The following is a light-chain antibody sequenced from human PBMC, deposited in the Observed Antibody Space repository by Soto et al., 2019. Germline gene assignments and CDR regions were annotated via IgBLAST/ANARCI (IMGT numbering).Light chain of an antibody. CDR2: RAS. Sequence: DVVLTQSPDSLAVSLGERATINCKSSQSVLYSSNNMNYLAWYQQKAGQPPKLLIYRASTLESGVPSRFSGGGSGTEFTLTISSLQPEDFATYYCQQLNSYPFTFGQGTRLEIK. V-gene: IGKV4-1*01. CDR3: QQLNSYPFT. CDR1: QSVLYSSNNMNY. J-gene: IGKJ5*01.